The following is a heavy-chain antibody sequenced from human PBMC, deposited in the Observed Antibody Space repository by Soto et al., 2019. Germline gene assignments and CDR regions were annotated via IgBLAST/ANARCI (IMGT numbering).Heavy chain of an antibody. CDR3: ARDRGRLRPTQGCRMDV. V-gene: IGHV1-69*01. CDR1: GGTFSSYA. J-gene: IGHJ6*02. D-gene: IGHD5-12*01. Sequence: QVQLVQSGAEVKKPGSSVKVSCKASGGTFSSYAISWVRQAPGQGLEWMGGIIPIVGTANYAQKFQARVTITADESTSTAYMELSSLRSEDTAVYYCARDRGRLRPTQGCRMDVWGQGTTVTVSS. CDR2: IIPIVGTA.